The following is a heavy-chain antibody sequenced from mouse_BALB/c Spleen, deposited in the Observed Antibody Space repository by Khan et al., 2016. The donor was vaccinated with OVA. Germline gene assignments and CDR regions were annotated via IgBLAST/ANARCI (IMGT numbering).Heavy chain of an antibody. D-gene: IGHD2-14*01. CDR3: ARGGYGRFAY. CDR1: GYAFTSYS. J-gene: IGHJ3*01. V-gene: IGHV1S135*01. CDR2: IDPYNGGT. Sequence: VQLQQSGPELVKPGASVKVSCKASGYAFTSYSLYWVKQSHGKSLEWIGSIDPYNGGTSYNQKFKGKATLTADKSSTSAYMHLNSLTSEDSAVYYCARGGYGRFAYWGQGTLVTVSA.